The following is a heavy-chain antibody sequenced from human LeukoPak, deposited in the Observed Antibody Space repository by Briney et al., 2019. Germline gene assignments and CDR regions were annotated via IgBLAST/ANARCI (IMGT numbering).Heavy chain of an antibody. J-gene: IGHJ6*02. CDR3: ARVGKGNSGWFSYYYGMDV. D-gene: IGHD6-19*01. CDR1: GGSFSGYY. V-gene: IGHV4-34*01. CDR2: INHRGST. Sequence: PSETLSLTCAVYGGSFSGYYWSWIRQPPGKGLEWIGEINHRGSTYYNASLRSRVTISVDTSKNQFSLKLSSVTAADTAVYYCARVGKGNSGWFSYYYGMDVWGQGTTVTVSS.